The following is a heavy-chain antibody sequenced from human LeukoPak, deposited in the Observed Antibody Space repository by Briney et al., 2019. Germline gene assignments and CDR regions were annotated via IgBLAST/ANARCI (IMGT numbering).Heavy chain of an antibody. CDR2: ISYDGSNK. Sequence: GGSLRLSCAASGFTFSSYGMHWVRQAPGKGLEWVAVISYDGSNKYYADSVKGRFTISRDNSKNTLYLQMNSLRAEDTAVYYCAIEVSGAAGNWGQGTLVTVSS. V-gene: IGHV3-30*03. CDR1: GFTFSSYG. D-gene: IGHD6-13*01. J-gene: IGHJ4*02. CDR3: AIEVSGAAGN.